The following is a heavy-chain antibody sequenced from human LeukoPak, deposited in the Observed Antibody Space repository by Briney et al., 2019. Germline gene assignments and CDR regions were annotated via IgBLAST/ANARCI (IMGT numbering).Heavy chain of an antibody. D-gene: IGHD6-6*01. V-gene: IGHV4-39*01. Sequence: PSETLSLTCTVSGGSISSSSYYWGWIRQPPGKGLEWIGSIYYSGSSYYNPSLKSRVTISVDTSKNQCSLKLSSVTAADTAVYYCARHPLIEYSSSDYWGQGTLVTVSS. CDR2: IYYSGSS. CDR1: GGSISSSSYY. J-gene: IGHJ4*02. CDR3: ARHPLIEYSSSDY.